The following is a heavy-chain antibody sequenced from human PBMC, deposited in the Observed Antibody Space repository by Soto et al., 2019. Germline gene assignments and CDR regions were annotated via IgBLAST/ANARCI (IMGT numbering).Heavy chain of an antibody. CDR3: AKVFTTVRGVPIS. J-gene: IGHJ4*02. D-gene: IGHD3-10*01. CDR1: GFSFNSYG. V-gene: IGHV3-30*18. CDR2: ISYDGSDK. Sequence: VQLVESGGGVVQPGRSLRLSCAASGFSFNSYGMHWVRQAPGKGLDWVALISYDGSDKYYADSVKGRFTISRDNSKNTLYLQMNSLRAEDTAVYYCAKVFTTVRGVPISWGQGTLVTVSS.